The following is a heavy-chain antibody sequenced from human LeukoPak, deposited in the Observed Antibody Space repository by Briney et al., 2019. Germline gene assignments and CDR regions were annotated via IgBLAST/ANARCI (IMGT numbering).Heavy chain of an antibody. Sequence: GGSLRLSCAASGFTFSDYYMSWIRQAPGKGLEWDSYISSSGSTIYYADSVKGRFTISRDNAKNSLYLQMNSLRAEDTAVYYCARVGYCSSTSCALDLDYWGQGTLVTVSS. D-gene: IGHD2-2*01. CDR2: ISSSGSTI. J-gene: IGHJ4*02. CDR1: GFTFSDYY. CDR3: ARVGYCSSTSCALDLDY. V-gene: IGHV3-11*04.